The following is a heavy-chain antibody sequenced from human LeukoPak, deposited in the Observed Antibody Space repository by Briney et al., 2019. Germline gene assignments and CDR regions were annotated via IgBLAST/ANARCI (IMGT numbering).Heavy chain of an antibody. D-gene: IGHD3-10*01. V-gene: IGHV1-69*04. CDR1: GGTFSSYA. Sequence: SVKVSCKASGGTFSSYAISWVRQAPGQGLEWMGRIIPILGIANYAQKFQGRVTITADKSTSTAYMELSSLRSEDTAVYYCAAPSRSGSYHEYFQHWGQGTLVTVSS. CDR3: AAPSRSGSYHEYFQH. CDR2: IIPILGIA. J-gene: IGHJ1*01.